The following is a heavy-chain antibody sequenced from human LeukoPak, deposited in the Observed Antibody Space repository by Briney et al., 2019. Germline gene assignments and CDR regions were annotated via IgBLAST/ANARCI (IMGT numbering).Heavy chain of an antibody. Sequence: PGGSLRLSCAASGFTFSSYSMNWVRQAPGKGLEWVSTISGRGGNTYYADSVKGRFTISRDNSKNTLYLQMNSLRAEDTAVYYCAKAKRPENYYDSSGYDYWGQGTLVTVSS. V-gene: IGHV3-23*01. J-gene: IGHJ4*02. CDR1: GFTFSSYS. CDR3: AKAKRPENYYDSSGYDY. D-gene: IGHD3-22*01. CDR2: ISGRGGNT.